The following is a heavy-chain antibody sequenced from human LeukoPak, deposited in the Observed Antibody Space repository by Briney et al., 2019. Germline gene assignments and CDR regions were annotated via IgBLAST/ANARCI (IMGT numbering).Heavy chain of an antibody. D-gene: IGHD5-18*01. CDR3: ARDKYSYGSIYFDY. CDR1: GFTFSSYS. CDR2: ISSSSSTI. Sequence: GGSLRLSCAASGFTFSSYSMNWVRQAPGKGLEWVSYISSSSSTIYYADSVKGRFTISRDNAKNSLYLQMNSLRAEDTAVYYCARDKYSYGSIYFDYWGQGTLVTVSS. V-gene: IGHV3-48*01. J-gene: IGHJ4*02.